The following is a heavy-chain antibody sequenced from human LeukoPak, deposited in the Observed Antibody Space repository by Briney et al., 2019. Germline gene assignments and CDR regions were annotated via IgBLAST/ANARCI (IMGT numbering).Heavy chain of an antibody. D-gene: IGHD3-10*01. CDR2: ISAYNGNT. CDR3: ARDRYYYGSGFDY. J-gene: IGHJ4*02. Sequence: GASVKVSCKASGYTFTSYGISWVRQAPGQGLEWMGWISAYNGNTNYAQKLQGRVTMTTDTSTSTAYTELRSLRSDDTAVYYCARDRYYYGSGFDYWGQGTLVTVSS. CDR1: GYTFTSYG. V-gene: IGHV1-18*01.